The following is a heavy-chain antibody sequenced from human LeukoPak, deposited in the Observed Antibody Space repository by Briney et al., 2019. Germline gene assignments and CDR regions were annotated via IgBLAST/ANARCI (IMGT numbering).Heavy chain of an antibody. J-gene: IGHJ4*02. V-gene: IGHV3-30-3*01. CDR3: ARDPLRDDYVWGNYRNGADY. Sequence: PGGSPRLSCAASGFTFSSYGMHWVRQAPGKGLEWVAVISYDGSNKYYVDSVKGRFTISRDNSKNTLYLQMSSLRAEDTAVYYCARDPLRDDYVWGNYRNGADYWGQGTLVTVSS. D-gene: IGHD3-16*02. CDR1: GFTFSSYG. CDR2: ISYDGSNK.